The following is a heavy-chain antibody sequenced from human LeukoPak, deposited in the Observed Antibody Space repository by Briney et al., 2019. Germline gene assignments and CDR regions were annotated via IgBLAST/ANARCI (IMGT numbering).Heavy chain of an antibody. CDR1: GYTLTSYY. CDR2: INPSGGST. CDR3: ARDGTYSDYDYYFDY. J-gene: IGHJ4*02. Sequence: ASVKVSCKASGYTLTSYYLHWVRQAPGQGLEWMGVINPSGGSTTYAQKFQGRVTMTRDTSTTTVYMELSSLRSEDTAVYYCARDGTYSDYDYYFDYWGQGTLVTVSS. V-gene: IGHV1-46*01. D-gene: IGHD5-12*01.